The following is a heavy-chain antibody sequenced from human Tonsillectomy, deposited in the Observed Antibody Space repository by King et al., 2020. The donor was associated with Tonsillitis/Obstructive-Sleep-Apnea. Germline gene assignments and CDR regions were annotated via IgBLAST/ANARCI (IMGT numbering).Heavy chain of an antibody. CDR3: AKGLLHYYAMDV. J-gene: IGHJ6*02. D-gene: IGHD5-18*01. V-gene: IGHV3-23*04. CDR1: GFTFSSYA. CDR2: IGGSGVST. Sequence: QLVQSGGGLVQPGGSLTLSCAASGFTFSSYAMNWVRQAPGKGLQWVSVIGGSGVSTYYADSVKGRFTNSRDNSKNTLYLQTNSLRAEDTAVYYCAKGLLHYYAMDVWGQGTTVTVSS.